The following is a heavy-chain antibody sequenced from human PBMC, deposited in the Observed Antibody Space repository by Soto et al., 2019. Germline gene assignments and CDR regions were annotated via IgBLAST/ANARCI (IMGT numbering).Heavy chain of an antibody. Sequence: QVHLQESGPGLVKPSGTLSLTCGVSGGSISSINWWSWVRQTPGKGLEWIGEIYYSGSTNYNPSLTSRVTMSIDKSKNQFFLNLTSVTAADTALYYCARSSGVSATNWFDARGQGTLVTVSS. V-gene: IGHV4-4*02. D-gene: IGHD3-10*01. CDR3: ARSSGVSATNWFDA. J-gene: IGHJ5*02. CDR1: GGSISSINW. CDR2: IYYSGST.